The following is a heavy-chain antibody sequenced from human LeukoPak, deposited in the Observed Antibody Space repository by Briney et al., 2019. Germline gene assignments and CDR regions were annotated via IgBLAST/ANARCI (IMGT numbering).Heavy chain of an antibody. CDR1: GYTFTSHH. J-gene: IGHJ4*02. V-gene: IGHV1-8*01. CDR3: ARGRPTNLGGIY. Sequence: ASVKVSCKASGYTFTSHHINWVRQAAGQGFEWMGWMNPDTGNTVFAQKFQGRVTMTWDNSISTAYMELGSLTSEDTAVYYCARGRPTNLGGIYWGQGTLVTVSS. D-gene: IGHD7-27*01. CDR2: MNPDTGNT.